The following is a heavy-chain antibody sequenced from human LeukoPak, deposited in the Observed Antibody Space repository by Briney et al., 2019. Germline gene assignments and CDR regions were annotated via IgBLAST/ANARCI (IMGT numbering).Heavy chain of an antibody. D-gene: IGHD4-11*01. V-gene: IGHV4-34*01. J-gene: IGHJ4*02. CDR2: INHSGST. Sequence: PSETLSLTCAVYGGSFSGYYWSWIRQPPGKGLEWIGEINHSGSTSHNPSLKSRVTISVDTSKNRFSLNLSSVTAADTAVYYCARGDYGNYAFHYWGQGTLVTVSS. CDR1: GGSFSGYY. CDR3: ARGDYGNYAFHY.